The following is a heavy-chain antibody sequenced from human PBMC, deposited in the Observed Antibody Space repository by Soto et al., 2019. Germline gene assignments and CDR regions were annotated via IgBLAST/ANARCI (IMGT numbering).Heavy chain of an antibody. CDR3: AINYAYAEGYYWYGIDV. V-gene: IGHV3-74*01. CDR1: GFTFSRYW. CDR2: ISSYGSDT. D-gene: IGHD3-16*01. J-gene: IGHJ6*02. Sequence: EVQLVESGGGLVLPGGSLRLSCAASGFTFSRYWMHWVRQAPGKGLVWVSRISSYGSDTHYADSVKGRFTISRDNAKNTLYLQMNILRADDTAVYYCAINYAYAEGYYWYGIDVWGQGTTVTVSS.